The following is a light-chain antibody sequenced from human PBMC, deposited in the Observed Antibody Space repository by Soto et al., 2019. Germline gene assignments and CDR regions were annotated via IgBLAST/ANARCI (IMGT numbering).Light chain of an antibody. CDR1: QSVGDF. CDR3: QRYGG. V-gene: IGKV3-11*01. J-gene: IGKJ1*01. CDR2: DVS. Sequence: EIVLTQSPATLSLSPGERATLSCRASQSVGDFLAWYQQKPGQPPRLLIYDVSKRATGIPARFSGSGSGTDFTLTISSLEPEDFAVYYCQRYGGFGQGTKVDIK.